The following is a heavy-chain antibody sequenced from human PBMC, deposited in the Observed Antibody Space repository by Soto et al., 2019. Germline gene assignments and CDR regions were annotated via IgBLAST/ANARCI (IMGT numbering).Heavy chain of an antibody. CDR2: IYYSGST. J-gene: IGHJ6*02. CDR3: ARDKPVVPAAISLGYYYYGMDV. D-gene: IGHD2-2*01. Sequence: SETLSLTCTVSGGSISSGGYYWSWIRQHPGKGLEWIGYIYYSGSTYYNTSLKSRVTISVDTSKNQFSLKLSSVTAADTAVYYCARDKPVVPAAISLGYYYYGMDVWGQGTTVTVSS. CDR1: GGSISSGGYY. V-gene: IGHV4-31*03.